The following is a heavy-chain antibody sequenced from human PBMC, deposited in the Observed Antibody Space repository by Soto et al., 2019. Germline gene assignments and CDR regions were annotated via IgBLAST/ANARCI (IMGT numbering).Heavy chain of an antibody. CDR3: AKGLMGSFDP. V-gene: IGHV3-48*02. J-gene: IGHJ5*02. D-gene: IGHD6-19*01. CDR1: GFTFSSYS. Sequence: EVQLVESGGGLVQPGGSLRLSCAASGFTFSSYSMNWVRQAPGKGLEWVSYISGSSSTIYYADSVKGRFTISRDNAKNSLYLQMNSLRDEDTAVYYCAKGLMGSFDPWGQGTLFTVSS. CDR2: ISGSSSTI.